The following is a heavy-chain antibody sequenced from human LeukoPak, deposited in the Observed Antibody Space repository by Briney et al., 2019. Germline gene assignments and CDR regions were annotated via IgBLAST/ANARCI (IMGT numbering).Heavy chain of an antibody. CDR3: AKSLIAARPPYYYYMDV. CDR2: IYSGGST. CDR1: GFTVSSNY. Sequence: PGGSLRLSCAASGFTVSSNYMSWVRQAPGKGLEWVSVIYSGGSTYYADSVKGRFTISRDNSKNTLYLQMNSLRAEDTAVYHCAKSLIAARPPYYYYMDVWGKGTTVTVSS. V-gene: IGHV3-53*01. D-gene: IGHD6-6*01. J-gene: IGHJ6*03.